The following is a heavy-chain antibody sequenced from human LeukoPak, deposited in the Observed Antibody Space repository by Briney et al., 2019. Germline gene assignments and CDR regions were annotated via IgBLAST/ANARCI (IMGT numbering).Heavy chain of an antibody. CDR1: GYTFTNYG. V-gene: IGHV1-18*01. J-gene: IGHJ6*03. CDR2: INAYNGDT. CDR3: ARWGLVAPGTYYYYYMDV. Sequence: ASVTVSCKASGYTFTNYGVSWVRQAPGQGLEGMGWINAYNGDTHYAKNLQGRLTMTTDTSTSMAFMELRSLRPDDTAVYFCARWGLVAPGTYYYYYMDVWGRGTTVTVSS. D-gene: IGHD2-2*01.